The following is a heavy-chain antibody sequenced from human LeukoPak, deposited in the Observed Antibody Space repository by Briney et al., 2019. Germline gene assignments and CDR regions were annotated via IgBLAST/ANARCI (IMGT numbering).Heavy chain of an antibody. Sequence: GGSLRLSCAASGFTFSNYAMRWVRQAPGKGLEWVSGISGSGDSTYYADSVKGRFTISRDNSKNTLYLQMNTLRAEDTAVYYCTRDGDTGMAGGYYYYMDVWGKGTTVTVSS. CDR3: TRDGDTGMAGGYYYYMDV. D-gene: IGHD2-21*01. V-gene: IGHV3-23*01. J-gene: IGHJ6*03. CDR2: ISGSGDST. CDR1: GFTFSNYA.